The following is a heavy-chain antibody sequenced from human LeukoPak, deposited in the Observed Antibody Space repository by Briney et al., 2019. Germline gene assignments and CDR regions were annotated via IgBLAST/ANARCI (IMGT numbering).Heavy chain of an antibody. D-gene: IGHD6-19*01. V-gene: IGHV1-69*13. CDR2: IIPIFGTA. Sequence: GASVKVSCKASGGTFSSYAISWVRQAPGQGLEWMGGIIPIFGTANYAQRFQGRVTITADESTSTAYMELSSLRSEDTAVYYCARDHGSGMFDYWGQGTLVTVSS. CDR3: ARDHGSGMFDY. J-gene: IGHJ4*02. CDR1: GGTFSSYA.